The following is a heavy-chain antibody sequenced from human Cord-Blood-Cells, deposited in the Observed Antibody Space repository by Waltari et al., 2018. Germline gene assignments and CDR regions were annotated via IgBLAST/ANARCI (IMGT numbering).Heavy chain of an antibody. D-gene: IGHD6-25*01. CDR2: IIPIFGTA. CDR1: GGTFTSYA. Sequence: QVQLVQSGAEVKKPGSSVKVSCKASGGTFTSYAISWVRQAHGQGIEGMGGIIPIFGTANSAQKFQGRVTITADKSTSTAYMELMSLRSEDTAGYYCARGSAFNNFDYWGQGTLVTVSS. J-gene: IGHJ4*02. CDR3: ARGSAFNNFDY. V-gene: IGHV1-69*06.